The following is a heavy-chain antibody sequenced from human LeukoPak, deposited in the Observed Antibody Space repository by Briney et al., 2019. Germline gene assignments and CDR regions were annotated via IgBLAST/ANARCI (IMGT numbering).Heavy chain of an antibody. D-gene: IGHD2/OR15-2a*01. Sequence: GGSLRLSCATSGFTFSNFWMSWVRQAPGRGLEWVASINQGASQKYYLDSVKGRFTISRDNNAKNSLYLEMNSLRAEDTAEYYCARDLGRNMETMKNCFNPWAREPWSPSPQ. CDR2: INQGASQK. J-gene: IGHJ5*02. CDR3: ARDLGRNMETMKNCFNP. V-gene: IGHV3-7*01. CDR1: GFTFSNFW.